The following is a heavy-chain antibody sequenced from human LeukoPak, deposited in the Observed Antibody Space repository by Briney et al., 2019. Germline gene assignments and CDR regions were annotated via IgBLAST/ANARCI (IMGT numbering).Heavy chain of an antibody. J-gene: IGHJ5*02. V-gene: IGHV3-23*01. CDR2: ITASGGST. CDR1: GFTFSTYV. D-gene: IGHD3-9*01. CDR3: AKDSNTAYYDILTGHRSWFDP. Sequence: PGGSLRLSCAASGFTFSTYVMSWVRQAPGKGLEWVAGITASGGSTYYADSVKGRFTISRDNSKTTLYLQMNSLRAEDTAIYYCAKDSNTAYYDILTGHRSWFDPWGQGTLVTVSS.